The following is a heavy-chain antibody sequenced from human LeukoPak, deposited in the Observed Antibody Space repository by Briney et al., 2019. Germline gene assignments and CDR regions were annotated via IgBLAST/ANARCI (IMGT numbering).Heavy chain of an antibody. CDR1: GFTFSSYS. J-gene: IGHJ4*02. Sequence: PGGSLRLSCAASGFTFSSYSMNWVRQAPGKGLEWVSSISSSSSYIYYADSVKGRFTISRDNAKNSLYLQMNSLRAEDTAVYYCARDPPLGYCSSTSCDERFFDYWGQGTLVTVSS. V-gene: IGHV3-21*01. D-gene: IGHD2-2*01. CDR3: ARDPPLGYCSSTSCDERFFDY. CDR2: ISSSSSYI.